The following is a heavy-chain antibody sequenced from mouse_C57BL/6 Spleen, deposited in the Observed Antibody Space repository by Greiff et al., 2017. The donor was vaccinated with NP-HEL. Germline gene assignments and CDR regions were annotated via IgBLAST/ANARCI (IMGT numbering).Heavy chain of an antibody. J-gene: IGHJ2*01. CDR2: IYPGDGDT. D-gene: IGHD3-2*02. CDR1: GYAFSSYW. Sequence: VKLVESGAELVKPGASVKISCKASGYAFSSYWMNWVKQRPGKGLEWIGQIYPGDGDTNYNGKFKGKATLTADKSSSTAYMQLSSLTSEDSAVYFCARSGRSNSFDYWGQGTTLTVSS. V-gene: IGHV1-80*01. CDR3: ARSGRSNSFDY.